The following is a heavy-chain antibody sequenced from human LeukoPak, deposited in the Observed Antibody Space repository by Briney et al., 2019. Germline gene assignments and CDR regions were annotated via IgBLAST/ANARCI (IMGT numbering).Heavy chain of an antibody. CDR2: INPNSGGT. D-gene: IGHD2-15*01. J-gene: IGHJ6*04. CDR1: GYTFTGYY. CDR3: AREAWSGYCSGGNCYSCGMDV. Sequence: ASVKVSCKASGYTFTGYYMHWVRQAPGQGLEWMGWINPNSGGTNYAQKFQGWVTMTRDTSISTAYMELSRLRSDDTAVYYCAREAWSGYCSGGNCYSCGMDVWGKGTTVTVSS. V-gene: IGHV1-2*04.